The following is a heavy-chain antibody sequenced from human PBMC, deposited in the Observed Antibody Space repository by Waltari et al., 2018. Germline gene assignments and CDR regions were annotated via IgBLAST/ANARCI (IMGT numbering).Heavy chain of an antibody. Sequence: QVQLQESGPGLVKPSQTLSLTCTVSGGSISSGGYYWSWIRQHPGKGLEWIGYIYYSGSTYSHPSLKSLVTISVDTSKNQFSLKLSSVTAADTAVYYCARGRKYYYDSSGRVFDYWGQGTLVTVSS. J-gene: IGHJ4*02. CDR3: ARGRKYYYDSSGRVFDY. CDR2: IYYSGST. CDR1: GGSISSGGYY. D-gene: IGHD3-22*01. V-gene: IGHV4-31*01.